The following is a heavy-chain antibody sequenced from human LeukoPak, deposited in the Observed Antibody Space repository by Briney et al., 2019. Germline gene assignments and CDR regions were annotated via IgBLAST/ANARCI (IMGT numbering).Heavy chain of an antibody. V-gene: IGHV3-74*01. CDR2: INSDGSST. Sequence: GGSLRLSCAASGFTFSTYRMHWVRQAPGKGLVWVSRINSDGSSTTYADSVKGRFTISRDNAKNTLYLQMNSLRAEDTAVYYCARDGWRGGSYYMDYWGQGTLVTVSS. CDR3: ARDGWRGGSYYMDY. CDR1: GFTFSTYR. D-gene: IGHD3-10*01. J-gene: IGHJ4*02.